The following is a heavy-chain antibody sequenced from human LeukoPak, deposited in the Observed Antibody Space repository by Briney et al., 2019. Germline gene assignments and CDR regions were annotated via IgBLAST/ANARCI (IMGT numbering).Heavy chain of an antibody. V-gene: IGHV4-34*01. D-gene: IGHD3-10*01. Sequence: SDTLSLTCAVYGGSFSGYDWSWIRQPPGKGLEWIGEINHSGSTNYNPSLKSRVTISVDTSKNQFSLRLTSVTVTDTAVYYCARSDYGSGTHYDSWGQGTLVTVSS. CDR2: INHSGST. CDR3: ARSDYGSGTHYDS. CDR1: GGSFSGYD. J-gene: IGHJ4*02.